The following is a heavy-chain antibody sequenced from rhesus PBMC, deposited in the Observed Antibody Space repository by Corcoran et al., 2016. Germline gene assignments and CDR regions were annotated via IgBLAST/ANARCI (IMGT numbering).Heavy chain of an antibody. V-gene: IGHV1S9*01. CDR2: INPSKGDT. CDR3: TRAAHYGLDS. J-gene: IGHJ6*01. Sequence: QVQLVQSGAEVTKPGASVKLSCTAPGYTCTSYYVNWVRQAPGQVLAWRGWINPSKGDTGYAQKFQGRVPMTRDTSTSTVYMELNSLRSEDTAVYYCTRAAHYGLDSWGQGVVVTVSS. D-gene: IGHD1-1*01. CDR1: GYTCTSYY.